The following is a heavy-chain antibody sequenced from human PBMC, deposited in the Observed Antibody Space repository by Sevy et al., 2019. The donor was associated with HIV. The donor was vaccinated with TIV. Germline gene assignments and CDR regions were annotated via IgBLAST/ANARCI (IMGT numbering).Heavy chain of an antibody. J-gene: IGHJ4*02. CDR3: VRGNTLRFLEWHYGYFDY. Sequence: SETLSLTCTVSGGSISSGGYYWSWIRQHPGKGLEWIGYIYYSGSTYYNPSLKSRVTISVDTSKNQFSLKLSSVTAADTAVYYCVRGNTLRFLEWHYGYFDYWGQGTLVTVSS. CDR2: IYYSGST. V-gene: IGHV4-31*03. CDR1: GGSISSGGYY. D-gene: IGHD3-3*01.